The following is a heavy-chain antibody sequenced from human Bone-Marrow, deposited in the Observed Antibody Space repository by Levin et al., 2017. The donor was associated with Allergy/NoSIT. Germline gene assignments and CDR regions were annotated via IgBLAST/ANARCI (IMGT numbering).Heavy chain of an antibody. D-gene: IGHD1-14*01. CDR2: VYYSGSI. CDR1: GGSISSYY. J-gene: IGHJ6*02. CDR3: ASRTGRNYYGMDV. V-gene: IGHV4-59*01. Sequence: SQTLSLTCTVSGGSISSYYWNWIRQPPGKGLEWIGSVYYSGSIKYNPSLEGRVTISIDTSKSEFALKLNSVTAADTAVYYCASRTGRNYYGMDVWGQGTSVTVSS.